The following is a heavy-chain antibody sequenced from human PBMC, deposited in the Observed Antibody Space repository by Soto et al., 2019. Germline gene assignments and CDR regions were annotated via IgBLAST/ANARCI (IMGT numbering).Heavy chain of an antibody. CDR2: IIPILGKT. CDR1: GGTFSSYT. D-gene: IGHD5-12*01. J-gene: IGHJ4*02. Sequence: SVKVSCKASGGTFSSYTISWVRQAPGQGLEWIGRIIPILGKTNYAQKFQGRVTFTGDKSKGTVYMEMSSLRSEDTAIYYCSAEVVARGLVWGQGTPVTVSS. V-gene: IGHV1-69*08. CDR3: SAEVVARGLV.